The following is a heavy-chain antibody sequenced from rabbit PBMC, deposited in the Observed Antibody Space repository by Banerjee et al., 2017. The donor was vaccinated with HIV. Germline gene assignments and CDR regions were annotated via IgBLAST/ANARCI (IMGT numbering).Heavy chain of an antibody. V-gene: IGHV1S40*01. CDR3: AGGDYTDGYAGYAYANHRLDL. CDR2: TYPGSANT. CDR1: GVSFSGSDY. Sequence: QSLVESGGGLVQPEGSPLLTCTASGVSFSGSDYMCWVRQAPGKGLEWIGCTYPGSANTYFAGWAKGRFTITRSTSLTTVTLQMTSLTAADTATYFCAGGDYTDGYAGYAYANHRLDLWGPGTLVTVS. J-gene: IGHJ3*01. D-gene: IGHD6-1*01.